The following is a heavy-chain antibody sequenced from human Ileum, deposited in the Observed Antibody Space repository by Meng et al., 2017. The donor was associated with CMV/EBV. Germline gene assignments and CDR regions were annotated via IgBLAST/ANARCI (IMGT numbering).Heavy chain of an antibody. D-gene: IGHD1-26*01. J-gene: IGHJ4*02. CDR1: GFTFSRYA. CDR2: IRYDGSNK. V-gene: IGHV3-30*02. CDR3: AKGGASGGSYYFDY. Sequence: GESLKISCAASGFTFSRYAMTWVRQAPGKGLEWVTFIRYDGSNKYYADSVKGRFTISRDSSKNSLCLQMDSLRPEDTAVYYCAKGGASGGSYYFDYWGQGTLVTVSS.